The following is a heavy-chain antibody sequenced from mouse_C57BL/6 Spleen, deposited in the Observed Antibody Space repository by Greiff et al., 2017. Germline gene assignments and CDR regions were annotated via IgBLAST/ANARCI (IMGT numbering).Heavy chain of an antibody. CDR1: GYTFTSYW. Sequence: QVQLQQPGAELVKPGASVKLSCKASGYTFTSYWMHWVKQRPGQGLEWIGRIHPNSGDTKYNEKFKSKATLTVDKSSSTAYMQLSSLTSEDSAVYDCASEGVRAFAYWGQGTPVTVSA. CDR3: ASEGVRAFAY. J-gene: IGHJ3*01. CDR2: IHPNSGDT. D-gene: IGHD5-1*01. V-gene: IGHV1-62-3*01.